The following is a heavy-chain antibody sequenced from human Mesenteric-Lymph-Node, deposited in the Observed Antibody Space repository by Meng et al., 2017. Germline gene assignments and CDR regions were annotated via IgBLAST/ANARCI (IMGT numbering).Heavy chain of an antibody. CDR2: INPNTGGT. Sequence: QVQLVQYGAEVKKPGASVKVSCKASGYTFTGYYMHWMRQAPGQGLEWMGRINPNTGGTDYAQKFQGRVTMTRDTSIRTDYMELSSLRSDDTAVYYCARDRLGYYDSSGPVDYWGQGTLVTVSS. D-gene: IGHD3-22*01. CDR3: ARDRLGYYDSSGPVDY. V-gene: IGHV1-2*06. J-gene: IGHJ4*02. CDR1: GYTFTGYY.